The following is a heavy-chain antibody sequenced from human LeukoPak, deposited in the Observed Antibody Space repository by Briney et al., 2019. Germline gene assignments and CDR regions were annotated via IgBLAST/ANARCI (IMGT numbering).Heavy chain of an antibody. D-gene: IGHD3-3*01. CDR3: ARDQTTIFGVVMNKRYYYYMDV. J-gene: IGHJ6*03. CDR1: GGTFSSYA. CDR2: IIPIFGTA. V-gene: IGHV1-69*13. Sequence: SVKVSCKASGGTFSSYAISWVRQAPGQGREWMGGIIPIFGTANYAQKFQGSVTITADESTSTAYMELSSLRSEDTAVYYCARDQTTIFGVVMNKRYYYYMDVWGKGTTVTVSS.